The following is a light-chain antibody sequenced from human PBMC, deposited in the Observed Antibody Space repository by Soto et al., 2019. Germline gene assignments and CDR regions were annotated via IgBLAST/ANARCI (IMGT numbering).Light chain of an antibody. V-gene: IGKV3-20*01. J-gene: IGKJ1*01. CDR3: QQYSRSPWT. CDR1: QSLTIDY. Sequence: DIVLTQSPGTLSLSPGERATLSCRASQSLTIDYLAWYQQKPGQAPKLIIFGASRRATGIPDRFSGSGSRADFTLTISRLEPEDFAVYYCQQYSRSPWTFGQGTKVE. CDR2: GAS.